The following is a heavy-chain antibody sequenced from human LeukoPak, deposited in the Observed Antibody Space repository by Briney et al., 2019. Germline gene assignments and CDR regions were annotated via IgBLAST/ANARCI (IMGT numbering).Heavy chain of an antibody. D-gene: IGHD4-17*01. CDR2: ISSSGSTI. J-gene: IGHJ4*02. V-gene: IGHV3-48*03. CDR3: ARVYTVTALGYGY. CDR1: GFTFSSYE. Sequence: GGSLRLSCAASGFTFSSYEMNWVRQAPGKGLEWVSYISSSGSTIYYADSVKGRFTISRDNAKNSLYLQMNSLRAKDTAVYYCARVYTVTALGYGYWGQGTMVTVSS.